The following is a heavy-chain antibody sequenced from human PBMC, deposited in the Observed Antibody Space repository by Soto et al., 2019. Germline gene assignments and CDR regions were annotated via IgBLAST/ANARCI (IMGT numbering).Heavy chain of an antibody. CDR3: ARDRYCSGGSCYSGVFDY. Sequence: QVQLVESGGGVVQPGRSLRLSCAASGFTFSSYAMHWVRRAPGKGLEWVAVISYDGSNKYYADSVKGRFTISRDNSKNTLYLQMNSLRAEDTAVYYCARDRYCSGGSCYSGVFDYWGQGTLVTVSS. D-gene: IGHD2-15*01. CDR2: ISYDGSNK. J-gene: IGHJ4*02. CDR1: GFTFSSYA. V-gene: IGHV3-30-3*01.